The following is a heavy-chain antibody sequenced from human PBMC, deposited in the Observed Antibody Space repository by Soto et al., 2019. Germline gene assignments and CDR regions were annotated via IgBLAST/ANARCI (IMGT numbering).Heavy chain of an antibody. CDR1: GFTFTSYA. J-gene: IGHJ4*02. D-gene: IGHD3-3*01. Sequence: GGSLRLSCSASGFTFTSYAMSWVRQSPGKGLEWVSGISGSGGDTKSADSVKGRFTISRDNFKNMLYLQMSSLRAEDTAVYYCAKHDFCTLYNTGLDSWGQGTLVTVSS. CDR2: ISGSGGDT. V-gene: IGHV3-23*01. CDR3: AKHDFCTLYNTGLDS.